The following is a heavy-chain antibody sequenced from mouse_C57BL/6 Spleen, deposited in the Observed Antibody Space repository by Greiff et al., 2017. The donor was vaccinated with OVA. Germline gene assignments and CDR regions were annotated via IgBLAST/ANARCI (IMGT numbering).Heavy chain of an antibody. CDR1: GYSFTGYY. D-gene: IGHD2-2*01. CDR2: IYPYNGVS. Sequence: VQLQQSGPELVKPGASVKISCKASGYSFTGYYMHWVKQSHGNILDWIGYIYPYNGVSSYNQKFKGKATLTVDKSSSTAYMELRSLTSEDSAVYYCARGNPGYDVGNAMDYWGQGTSVTVSS. J-gene: IGHJ4*01. CDR3: ARGNPGYDVGNAMDY. V-gene: IGHV1-31*01.